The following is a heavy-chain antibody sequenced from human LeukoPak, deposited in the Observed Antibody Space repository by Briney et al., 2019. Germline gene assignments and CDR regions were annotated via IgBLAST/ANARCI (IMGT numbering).Heavy chain of an antibody. Sequence: SVKVSCKASGGTFSSYAISWVRQAPGQGLEWMGGIIPIFGTANYAQKFQGRVTITADESTSTAYMELSSLRSEDTAVYYCARIKFLKPVTNLYSSSPSLYYFDYWGQGTLVTVSS. CDR3: ARIKFLKPVTNLYSSSPSLYYFDY. D-gene: IGHD6-6*01. V-gene: IGHV1-69*13. CDR1: GGTFSSYA. CDR2: IIPIFGTA. J-gene: IGHJ4*02.